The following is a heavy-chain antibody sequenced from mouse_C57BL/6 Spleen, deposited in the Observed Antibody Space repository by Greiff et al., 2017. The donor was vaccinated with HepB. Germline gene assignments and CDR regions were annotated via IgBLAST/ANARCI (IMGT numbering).Heavy chain of an antibody. CDR2: IYPGDGDT. Sequence: VQLQESGAELVKPGASVKISCKASGYAFSSYWMNWVKQRPGTGLEWIGQIYPGDGDTNYNGKFKGKATLTADKSSSTAYMQLSSLTSEDSAVYFCARWGLTGNYFDYWGQGTTLTVSS. D-gene: IGHD4-1*01. CDR1: GYAFSSYW. V-gene: IGHV1-80*01. J-gene: IGHJ2*01. CDR3: ARWGLTGNYFDY.